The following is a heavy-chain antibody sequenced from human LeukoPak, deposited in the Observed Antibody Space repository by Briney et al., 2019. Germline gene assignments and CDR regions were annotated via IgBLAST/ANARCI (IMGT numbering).Heavy chain of an antibody. V-gene: IGHV4-39*07. CDR3: VRNTLGHYDASDI. Sequence: SETLSLTCTVSGGSISSISNYWGWIRQPPGKGLEYIGSVSYSGSTYYNPSLKSRVTMSADTSKNQFSLKLSSMTAADTAVYYCVRNTLGHYDASDIWGQGTMVTVSS. D-gene: IGHD1/OR15-1a*01. J-gene: IGHJ3*02. CDR1: GGSISSISNY. CDR2: VSYSGST.